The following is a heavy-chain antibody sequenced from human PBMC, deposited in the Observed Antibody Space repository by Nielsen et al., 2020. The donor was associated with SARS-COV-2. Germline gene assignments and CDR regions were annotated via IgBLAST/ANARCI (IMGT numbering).Heavy chain of an antibody. Sequence: SGPTLVKPTQTLTLTCTFSGFSLSTSGMCVSWIRQPPGKALEWLARIDWDDDSYYGKSLKTRLTVSKGTSKNQVVLTMTNMDPMDTATYYCARSYSITGDYYYHSMDVWGKGTTVTVSS. CDR3: ARSYSITGDYYYHSMDV. V-gene: IGHV2-70*11. D-gene: IGHD5-18*01. CDR1: GFSLSTSGMC. CDR2: IDWDDDS. J-gene: IGHJ6*03.